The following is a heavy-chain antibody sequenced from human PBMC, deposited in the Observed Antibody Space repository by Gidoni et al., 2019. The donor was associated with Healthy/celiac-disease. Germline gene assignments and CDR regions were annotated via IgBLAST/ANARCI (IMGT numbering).Heavy chain of an antibody. CDR3: TSPATVTLNTRDY. V-gene: IGHV3-73*01. J-gene: IGHJ4*02. D-gene: IGHD4-17*01. CDR1: RFTFRGSA. CDR2: IRSKANSYAI. Sequence: AASRFTFRGSAMHWVRQASGKGLEWVGRIRSKANSYAIAYPASVKGRFTISRDDSKTTAYLQMNSLKTDDTAVYYCTSPATVTLNTRDYWGQGTLVTVSS.